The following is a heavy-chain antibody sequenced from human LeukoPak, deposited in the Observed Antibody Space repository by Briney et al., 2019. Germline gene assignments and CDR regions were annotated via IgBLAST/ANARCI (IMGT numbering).Heavy chain of an antibody. D-gene: IGHD3-16*01. CDR1: GFTFDDYA. V-gene: IGHV3-9*01. J-gene: IGHJ4*02. CDR3: ARGSRLMITFGGVSANDY. CDR2: ISWNSGSI. Sequence: GGSLRLSCAASGFTFDDYAMHWVRQAPGKGLEWVSGISWNSGSIVYADSVKGRFTISRDNAKHSLYLQMNSLRAEHTAVYYCARGSRLMITFGGVSANDYWGQGTLVTVSS.